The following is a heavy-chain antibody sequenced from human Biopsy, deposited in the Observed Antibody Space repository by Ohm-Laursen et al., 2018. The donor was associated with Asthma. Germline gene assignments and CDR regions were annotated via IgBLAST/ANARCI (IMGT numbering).Heavy chain of an antibody. Sequence: SLRLSCTAFGFSFSNFAIHWVRQAPGKGLEWVGVISKDASTQDYADSVKGRFTISRDNAKNSLYLQMNSLRAEDTAVYYCARDSAEWELLRYYYYGMDVWGQGTTVTVSS. D-gene: IGHD1-26*01. J-gene: IGHJ6*02. CDR3: ARDSAEWELLRYYYYGMDV. V-gene: IGHV3-30*07. CDR1: GFSFSNFA. CDR2: ISKDASTQ.